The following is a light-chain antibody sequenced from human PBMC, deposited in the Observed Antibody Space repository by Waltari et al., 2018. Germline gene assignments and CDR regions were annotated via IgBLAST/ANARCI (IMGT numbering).Light chain of an antibody. CDR2: WAS. V-gene: IGKV4-1*01. J-gene: IGKJ2*01. Sequence: DIVMTQSPDSLAVSLGERATINCKSSQSVSSTSDNKKYLTWYQQKPGQPPKLLIYWASTRGSGVPDRFSGSGSGTDVALTISSLQAEDVAVYYCQQYYSPPYTFGQGTKLEIK. CDR3: QQYYSPPYT. CDR1: QSVSSTSDNKKY.